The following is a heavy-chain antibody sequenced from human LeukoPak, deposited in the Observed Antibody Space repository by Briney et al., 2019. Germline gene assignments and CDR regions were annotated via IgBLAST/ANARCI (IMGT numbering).Heavy chain of an antibody. D-gene: IGHD3-22*01. CDR1: GGTFSSYA. Sequence: ASVKVSCKASGGTFSSYAISWVRQAPGQGLEWMGGIIPIFGTANYAQKFQGRVTITADESTSTAYMELSSLRSEDTAVYYCASASSGSTSIYYYYYGMDVWGQGTTVTVSS. CDR3: ASASSGSTSIYYYYYGMDV. J-gene: IGHJ6*02. CDR2: IIPIFGTA. V-gene: IGHV1-69*01.